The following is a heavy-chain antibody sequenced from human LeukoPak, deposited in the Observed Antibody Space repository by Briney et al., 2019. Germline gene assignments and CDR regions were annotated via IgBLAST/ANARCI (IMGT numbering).Heavy chain of an antibody. D-gene: IGHD3-22*01. CDR2: MNPNSGNT. CDR3: ARGRFYYDSSGYYVLSS. V-gene: IGHV1-8*01. J-gene: IGHJ4*02. CDR1: GYTFTSYD. Sequence: ASVKVSCKASGYTFTSYDINWVRQATGQGLEWMGWMNPNSGNTGYAQKFQGRVTMTWNTSISTAYMELSSLRSEDTAVYYCARGRFYYDSSGYYVLSSWGQGTLVTVSS.